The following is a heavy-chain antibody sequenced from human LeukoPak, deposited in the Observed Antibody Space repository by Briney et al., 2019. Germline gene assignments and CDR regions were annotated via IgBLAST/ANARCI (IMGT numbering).Heavy chain of an antibody. V-gene: IGHV3-66*01. CDR1: GFTFNTYA. CDR3: ARDLEAANTYYFDY. D-gene: IGHD6-13*01. Sequence: GGSLRLSCATSGFTFNTYAMSWVRQAPGKGLEWVSIISSAGTTYYADSVKGRFTISRDNSKNTVYLQVNSLRDEDTAVYYCARDLEAANTYYFDYWGQGTMVTVSS. J-gene: IGHJ4*02. CDR2: ISSAGTT.